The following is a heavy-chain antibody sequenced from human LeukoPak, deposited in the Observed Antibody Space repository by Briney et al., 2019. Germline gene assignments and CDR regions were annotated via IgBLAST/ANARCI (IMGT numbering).Heavy chain of an antibody. CDR2: INPNSGGT. CDR3: ARDGGSYSGGLDYYYYYYMDV. V-gene: IGHV1-2*06. Sequence: ASVKASCKASGYTFTGYYMHWVRQAPGQGLEWMGRINPNSGGTNYAQKFQGRVTMTRDTSISTAYMELSRLRSDDTAVYYCARDGGSYSGGLDYYYYYYMDVWGKGTTVTVSS. J-gene: IGHJ6*03. D-gene: IGHD1-26*01. CDR1: GYTFTGYY.